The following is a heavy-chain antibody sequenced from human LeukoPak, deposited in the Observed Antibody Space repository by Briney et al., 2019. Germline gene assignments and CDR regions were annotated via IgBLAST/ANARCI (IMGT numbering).Heavy chain of an antibody. V-gene: IGHV1-2*06. CDR2: INPNSGGT. Sequence: ASVKVSCKASGYTFTGYYMHWVRQAPGQGLEWMGRINPNSGGTNYAQKFQGRVTTTRDTSISTAYMELSRLRSDDTAVYYCARARDGYNYWFDPWGQGTLVTVSS. D-gene: IGHD5-24*01. CDR3: ARARDGYNYWFDP. J-gene: IGHJ5*02. CDR1: GYTFTGYY.